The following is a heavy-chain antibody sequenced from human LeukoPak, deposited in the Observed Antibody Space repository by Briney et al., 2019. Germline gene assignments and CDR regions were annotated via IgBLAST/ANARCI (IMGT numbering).Heavy chain of an antibody. CDR1: GFTFSSYA. Sequence: PGGSLRLSCAASGFTFSSYAMSWVRQAPGKGLEWVSAISGSGGSTYYADSVKGRFTISRDNSKNTLYLRMNSLRAEDTAVYYCAKTPLQYYYDSSGYSIVTDYWGQGTLVTVSS. CDR3: AKTPLQYYYDSSGYSIVTDY. V-gene: IGHV3-23*01. CDR2: ISGSGGST. D-gene: IGHD3-22*01. J-gene: IGHJ4*02.